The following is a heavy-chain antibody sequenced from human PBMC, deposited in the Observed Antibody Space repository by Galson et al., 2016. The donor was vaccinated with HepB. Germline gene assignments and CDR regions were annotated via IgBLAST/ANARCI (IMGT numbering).Heavy chain of an antibody. V-gene: IGHV3-30*03. J-gene: IGHJ5*02. CDR2: ISFDGRNS. CDR3: ARSAAGRTATTDLA. D-gene: IGHD4-17*01. Sequence: SLRLSCAASGFTFNNYDMQWVRQSPGKGLEWVAGISFDGRNSYYADSGKGRFIISRDSSKKTVYLQMNSLRSKDTAVYYCARSAAGRTATTDLAWGQGSQVIVYS. CDR1: GFTFNNYD.